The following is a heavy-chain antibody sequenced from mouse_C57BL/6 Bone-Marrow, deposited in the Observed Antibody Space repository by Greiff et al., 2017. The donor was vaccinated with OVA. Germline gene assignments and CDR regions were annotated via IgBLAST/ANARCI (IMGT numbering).Heavy chain of an antibody. CDR2: IRSKSNNYAT. D-gene: IGHD2-1*01. Sequence: EVKLQESGGGLVQPKGSLKLSCAASGFSFNTYAMNWVRQAPGKGLEWVARIRSKSNNYATYYADSVKDRFTISRDDSESMLYLQMNNLKTEDTAMYYCVRRGNGAYWGQGTLVTVSA. CDR3: VRRGNGAY. J-gene: IGHJ3*01. V-gene: IGHV10-1*01. CDR1: GFSFNTYA.